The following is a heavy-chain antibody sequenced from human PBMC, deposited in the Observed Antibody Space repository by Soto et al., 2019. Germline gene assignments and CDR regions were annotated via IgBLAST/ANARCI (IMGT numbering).Heavy chain of an antibody. CDR3: ASGWVSVVVPAAQYFDY. D-gene: IGHD2-2*01. V-gene: IGHV1-69*06. Sequence: SVKVSCKASGGTFSSYAISWVRQAPGQGLEWMGGIIPIFGTANYAQKFQGRVTITADKSTSTAYMELSSLRSEDTAVYYCASGWVSVVVPAAQYFDYWGRGTLVTVSS. J-gene: IGHJ4*02. CDR1: GGTFSSYA. CDR2: IIPIFGTA.